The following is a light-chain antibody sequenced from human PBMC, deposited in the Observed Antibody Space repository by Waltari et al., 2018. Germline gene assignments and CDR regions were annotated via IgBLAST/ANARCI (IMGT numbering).Light chain of an antibody. CDR3: QQSKRVPYT. Sequence: DIQVTQSPSFLSASAGDRVSITCRASQNIDNYLNWSQQKPGRAPKLLIYAASTLQSGVPSRFTGSQFGTDFTLTISSLEEEDLATYYCQQSKRVPYTFGQGTKVQIK. CDR1: QNIDNY. V-gene: IGKV1-39*01. CDR2: AAS. J-gene: IGKJ2*01.